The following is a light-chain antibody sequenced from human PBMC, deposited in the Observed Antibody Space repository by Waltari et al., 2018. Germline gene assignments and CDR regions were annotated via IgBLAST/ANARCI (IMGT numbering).Light chain of an antibody. J-gene: IGKJ4*01. Sequence: EIVLTQSPGTLSLSPGEGATLSCRTSQTIRTTYLAWYQQKPGQAPTPLIDGTFSRATGIPDRFTGSGSGTDFSLTISSLEAEDFATYYCQQYDISPLTFGGGTKVEIK. CDR2: GTF. CDR3: QQYDISPLT. CDR1: QTIRTTY. V-gene: IGKV3-20*01.